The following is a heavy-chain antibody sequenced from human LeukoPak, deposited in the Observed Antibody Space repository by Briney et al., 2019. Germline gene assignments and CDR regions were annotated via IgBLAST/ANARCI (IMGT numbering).Heavy chain of an antibody. CDR2: VFRTGTT. V-gene: IGHV4-39*02. Sequence: PSETLSLTCSVSGGSIASSSYYWGWIRQPPGNGLEWIGSVFRTGTTYYSASLNSRVSICVDTSKNDFPLKLASVTAADTAIYFCARRVGFYGSGSLNYFDPWGQGILVSVSS. J-gene: IGHJ5*01. CDR3: ARRVGFYGSGSLNYFDP. D-gene: IGHD3-10*01. CDR1: GGSIASSSYY.